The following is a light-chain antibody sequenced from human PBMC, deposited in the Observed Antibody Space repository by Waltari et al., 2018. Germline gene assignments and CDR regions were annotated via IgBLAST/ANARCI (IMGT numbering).Light chain of an antibody. CDR2: AVS. Sequence: QSALTQPPSASGSPGQSVTISCTGTSSDVGGYNYVSWSQQHPGKAPKLMIYAVSKRPSGVPDRFSGSKSGNTASLTVSWLQAEDEADYYCSSYAGSNNYVFGTGTKVTVL. CDR1: SSDVGGYNY. V-gene: IGLV2-8*01. J-gene: IGLJ1*01. CDR3: SSYAGSNNYV.